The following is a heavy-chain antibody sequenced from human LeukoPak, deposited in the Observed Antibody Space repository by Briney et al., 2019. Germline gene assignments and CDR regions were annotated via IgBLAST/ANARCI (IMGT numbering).Heavy chain of an antibody. CDR3: ARATTYDSSGYSGY. V-gene: IGHV3-69-1*01. D-gene: IGHD3-22*01. CDR1: RFTFSDYY. J-gene: IGHJ4*02. CDR2: ISPGGTM. Sequence: GGSLRLSCAASRFTFSDYYMSWIRQAPGKGLEWVAYISPGGTMYYADSVKGRFTISRDNSKNTLYLQMNSLRAEDTAVYYCARATTYDSSGYSGYWGQGTLVTVSS.